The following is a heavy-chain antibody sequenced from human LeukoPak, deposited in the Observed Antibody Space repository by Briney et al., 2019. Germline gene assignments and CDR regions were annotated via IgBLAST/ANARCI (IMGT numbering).Heavy chain of an antibody. Sequence: GGSLRLSCAASGFTFSSYAMNWVRQAPGKGLEWVSAISGSGDNTYYADSVKGRFTISRDNSKNTLYLQMNSLRAEDTAVYYCAVCGYHGFDYWGQGTLVTVSS. D-gene: IGHD3-22*01. CDR3: AVCGYHGFDY. J-gene: IGHJ4*02. CDR1: GFTFSSYA. V-gene: IGHV3-23*01. CDR2: ISGSGDNT.